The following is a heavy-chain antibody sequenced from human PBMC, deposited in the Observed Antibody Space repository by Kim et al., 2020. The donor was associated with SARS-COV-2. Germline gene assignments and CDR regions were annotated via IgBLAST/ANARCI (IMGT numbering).Heavy chain of an antibody. J-gene: IGHJ4*02. CDR2: ISRSGHTI. V-gene: IGHV3-48*03. Sequence: GGSLRLSCAASGFTFSSYEMNWVRQAPGKGLEWVSYISRSGHTIYYADSVKGRFTISRDNAKNSLYLQMISLRAEDTAVYYCARDIVVASRAFDYWGQGTLVTVSS. CDR3: ARDIVVASRAFDY. CDR1: GFTFSSYE. D-gene: IGHD3-22*01.